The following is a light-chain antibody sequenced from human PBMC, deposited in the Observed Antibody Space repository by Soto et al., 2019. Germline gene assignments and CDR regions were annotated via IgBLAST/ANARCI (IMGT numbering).Light chain of an antibody. Sequence: QSVLTQPPSVSGAPGQRVTISCTGSSSNIGAGYDAHWYQQLPRIAPKLLIYGNNNRPSGVHDRFSGSKSGASASLAFSGLQAEDEADYYCQPYDASLSAWVFGGGTKVTVL. CDR1: SSNIGAGYD. J-gene: IGLJ3*02. V-gene: IGLV1-40*01. CDR2: GNN. CDR3: QPYDASLSAWV.